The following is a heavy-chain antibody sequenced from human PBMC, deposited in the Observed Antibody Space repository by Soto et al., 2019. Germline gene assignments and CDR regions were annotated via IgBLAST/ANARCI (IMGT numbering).Heavy chain of an antibody. CDR1: GFTFSNYV. CDR2: ISGSGDNT. D-gene: IGHD3-10*01. V-gene: IGHV3-23*01. Sequence: GGSLRLSCAASGFTFSNYVMSWVRQAPGKGLEWVSSISGSGDNTYYADSVKGRFTISRDNSKNTLFLQMNSLRAEDTAVYYCAKLTLVLALGFDYWGQGTLVTVS. J-gene: IGHJ4*02. CDR3: AKLTLVLALGFDY.